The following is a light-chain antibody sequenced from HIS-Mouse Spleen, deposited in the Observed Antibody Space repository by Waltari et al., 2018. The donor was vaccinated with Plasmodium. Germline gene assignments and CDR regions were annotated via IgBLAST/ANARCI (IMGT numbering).Light chain of an antibody. CDR1: SSDVGSYNL. J-gene: IGLJ1*01. V-gene: IGLV2-23*01. CDR3: CSYAGSSTYV. CDR2: EGS. Sequence: QSALTPPASVSGSPGQSFTISCTGTSSDVGSYNLVSWYQQHPGKAPKLMIYEGSKRPSGVSNRFSGSKSGNTASLTISGLQAEDEADYYCCSYAGSSTYVFGTGTKVTVL.